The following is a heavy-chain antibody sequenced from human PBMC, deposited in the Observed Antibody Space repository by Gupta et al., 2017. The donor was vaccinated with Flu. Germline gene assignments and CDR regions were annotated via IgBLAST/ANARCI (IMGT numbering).Heavy chain of an antibody. D-gene: IGHD1-26*01. CDR2: ISASGSRK. CDR3: AKNRVAGAISYYYGLDV. Sequence: PVKVREWVSGISASGSRKYYSDSGRGRFNISRDTSTNTLYLQMNSVRADDTAVYYCAKNRVAGAISYYYGLDVWGPGTTVTVSS. J-gene: IGHJ6*02. V-gene: IGHV3-23*01.